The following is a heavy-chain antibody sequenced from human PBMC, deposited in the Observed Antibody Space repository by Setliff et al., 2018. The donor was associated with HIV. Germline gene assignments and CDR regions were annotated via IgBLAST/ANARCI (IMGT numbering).Heavy chain of an antibody. J-gene: IGHJ4*02. Sequence: SLKISCAASGFTFTSAWMTWVRQAPGKGLEWVSGINWNGGSTGYADSVKGRFTISRDNAKNSLYLQMNSLRAEDTALYYCARDLDSSGRDDWDLGTLVTVSS. CDR3: ARDLDSSGRDD. V-gene: IGHV3-20*04. CDR2: INWNGGST. D-gene: IGHD3-22*01. CDR1: GFTFTSAW.